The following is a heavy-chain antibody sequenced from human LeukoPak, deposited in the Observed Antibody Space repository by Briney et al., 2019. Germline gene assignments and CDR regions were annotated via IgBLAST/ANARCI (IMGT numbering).Heavy chain of an antibody. CDR3: ARMTTKTLRYYYYYYGMDV. CDR2: INPSGGST. Sequence: ASVKVSCKASGYTFTSYYMHWVRQAPGQGLEWMGIINPSGGSTSYAQKFQGRVTMTRNTSISTAYMELSSLRSEDTAVYYCARMTTKTLRYYYYYYGMDVWGQGTTVTVSS. J-gene: IGHJ6*02. CDR1: GYTFTSYY. V-gene: IGHV1-46*01. D-gene: IGHD1-1*01.